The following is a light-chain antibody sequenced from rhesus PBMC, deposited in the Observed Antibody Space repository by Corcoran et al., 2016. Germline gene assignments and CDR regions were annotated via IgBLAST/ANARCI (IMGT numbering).Light chain of an antibody. V-gene: IGKV3-31*02. CDR2: GAS. J-gene: IGKJ3*01. CDR1: QSVSSY. Sequence: EIVMTQSPATLSLSPGETATISCRTSQSVSSYLAWYQQKPGQAPRLLIYGASSRATGIPDRFSGRGSGTDCTLTISSLEPEDFAVYYCQETSNIFTFGPGTKLDIK. CDR3: QETSNIFT.